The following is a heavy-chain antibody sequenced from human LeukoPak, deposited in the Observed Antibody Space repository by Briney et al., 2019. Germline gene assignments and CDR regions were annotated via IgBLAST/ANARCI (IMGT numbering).Heavy chain of an antibody. J-gene: IGHJ4*02. CDR1: GGSFSGYY. CDR2: INHSGST. V-gene: IGHV4-34*01. CDR3: ARGGGYYAIDY. D-gene: IGHD1-26*01. Sequence: PSETLSLTCAVYGGSFSGYYWSWIRQPPGKGLEWIGEINHSGSTNYNPSLKSRVTISVDTSKNQFSLKLSSVTAADTAVYYCARGGGYYAIDYWGQGTLVTVSS.